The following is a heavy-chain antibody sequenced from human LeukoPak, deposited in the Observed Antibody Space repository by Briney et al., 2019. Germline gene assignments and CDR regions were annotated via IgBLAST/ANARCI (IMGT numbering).Heavy chain of an antibody. CDR2: ISYDGSNK. CDR1: GFTFSSYG. D-gene: IGHD3-22*01. J-gene: IGHJ6*02. Sequence: PGGSLRLSCAASGFTFSSYGMHWVRQAPGKGLEWVAVISYDGSNKYYADSVKGRFTISRDNSKNTLYLQMNSLRAEDTAVYYCARGTRPHSPIVVVITAGMDVWGQGTTVTVSS. V-gene: IGHV3-30*19. CDR3: ARGTRPHSPIVVVITAGMDV.